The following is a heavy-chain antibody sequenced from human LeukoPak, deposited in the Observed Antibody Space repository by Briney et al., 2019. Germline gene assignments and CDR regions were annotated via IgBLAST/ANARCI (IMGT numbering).Heavy chain of an antibody. J-gene: IGHJ4*02. CDR1: GFTLSTYS. CDR2: IISSGGTT. CDR3: ERVITSGWYADY. V-gene: IGHV3-48*02. D-gene: IGHD6-19*01. Sequence: GGSLRLSCAASGFTLSTYSMNWVRQAPEKGLDWVSYIISSGGTTYYADSVKGRFTISRDNGKNSLYLQMNSLRDEDTAVYYCERVITSGWYADYWGQGTLVSVSS.